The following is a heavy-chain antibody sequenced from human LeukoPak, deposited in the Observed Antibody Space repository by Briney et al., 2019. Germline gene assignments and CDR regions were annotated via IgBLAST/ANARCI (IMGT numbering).Heavy chain of an antibody. V-gene: IGHV3-30*18. J-gene: IGHJ4*02. CDR3: AKDHGSGWFPDY. D-gene: IGHD6-19*01. CDR2: ISYDGSNR. Sequence: GRSLRLSCVASGFTFSSYGMQWVRQAPGKGLEWVALISYDGSNRNYAGSVKGRFTISRDNSKNTLYLQMNSLRAEDTAVYYCAKDHGSGWFPDYWGQGTLVTVSS. CDR1: GFTFSSYG.